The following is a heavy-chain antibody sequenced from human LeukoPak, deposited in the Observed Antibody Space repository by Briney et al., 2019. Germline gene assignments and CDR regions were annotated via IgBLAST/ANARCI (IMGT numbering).Heavy chain of an antibody. CDR1: GGTFSSYA. D-gene: IGHD2-2*01. Sequence: SVKVSCKASGGTFSSYAISWVRQAPGQGLEWMGGIIPIFGTANYVQKFQGRVTITADKSTSTAYMELSSLRSEDTAVYYCARGCSSTSCNGGFDYWGQGTLVTVSS. CDR3: ARGCSSTSCNGGFDY. V-gene: IGHV1-69*06. CDR2: IIPIFGTA. J-gene: IGHJ4*02.